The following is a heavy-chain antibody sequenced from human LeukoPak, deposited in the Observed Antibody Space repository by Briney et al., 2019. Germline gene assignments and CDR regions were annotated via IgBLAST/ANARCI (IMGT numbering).Heavy chain of an antibody. V-gene: IGHV3-33*01. CDR2: IWCDGSNK. CDR1: GFTFSSYG. CDR3: ARVGYCSGGSCYGGDY. D-gene: IGHD2-15*01. Sequence: GRSLRLSCAASGFTFSSYGMHGVRQAPGKGLDWVAVIWCDGSNKYYADSVKGRFTISRDNSKNTLYLQMNTLRAEDTAVYYCARVGYCSGGSCYGGDYWGQGTLVTVSS. J-gene: IGHJ4*02.